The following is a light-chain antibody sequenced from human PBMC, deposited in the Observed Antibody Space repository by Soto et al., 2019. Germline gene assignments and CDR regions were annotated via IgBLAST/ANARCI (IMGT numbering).Light chain of an antibody. CDR1: QSVLYSSNTKNY. J-gene: IGKJ2*01. Sequence: DIVMTQAPDSLAVSLGERATIKCKSSQSVLYSSNTKNYLAWYQQKPGQPPKRLIYWASTRESGVPDRFSGSGSGTAFTLTISSLQAEDVAGYYGQQDYSTPMYTCGQGTKLEIK. V-gene: IGKV4-1*01. CDR2: WAS. CDR3: QQDYSTPMYT.